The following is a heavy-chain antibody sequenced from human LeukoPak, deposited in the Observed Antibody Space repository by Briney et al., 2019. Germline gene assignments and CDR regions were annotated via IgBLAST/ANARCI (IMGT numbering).Heavy chain of an antibody. Sequence: QPGGSLRLSCAASGFTLSSHWMSWVRQAPGKGLEWVANIKQDGSEKYYVDSVKGRFTISRDNAKNSLYLQMNSLRAEDTAVYYCARLYGRYSSGWYSPDAFDIWGQGTMVTVSS. D-gene: IGHD6-19*01. CDR1: GFTLSSHW. CDR3: ARLYGRYSSGWYSPDAFDI. J-gene: IGHJ3*02. CDR2: IKQDGSEK. V-gene: IGHV3-7*01.